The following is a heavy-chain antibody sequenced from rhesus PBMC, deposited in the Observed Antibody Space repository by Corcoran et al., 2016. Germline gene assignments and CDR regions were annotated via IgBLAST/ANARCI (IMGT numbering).Heavy chain of an antibody. J-gene: IGHJ4*01. V-gene: IGHV3-116*02. D-gene: IGHD6S26*01. CDR3: ARALGGWSLDY. CDR2: IRSQANGGTA. CDR1: GFTFSDYY. Sequence: EVRPVESGGGLVQPGGSLIRSCAASGFTFSDYYMSWVRQAPGKGPELVGFIRSQANGGTAEYAESVKGRFTNSRDDSKSLASLQMNSLKTEDTVVYYCARALGGWSLDYWGQGVLVTVSS.